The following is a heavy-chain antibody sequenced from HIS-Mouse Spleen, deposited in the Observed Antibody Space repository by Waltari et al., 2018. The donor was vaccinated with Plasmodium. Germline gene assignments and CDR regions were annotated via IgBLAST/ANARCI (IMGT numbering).Heavy chain of an antibody. CDR1: GGSFSGYY. J-gene: IGHJ3*02. Sequence: QVQLQQWGAGLLKPSETLSLTCAVYGGSFSGYYWSWIRQPPGKGLEWIGEINHSGSTNYNPSLKSRVTISVDTSKHQFSLKLSSVTAADTAVYYCARAPIRDAFDIWGQGTMVTVSS. CDR2: INHSGST. D-gene: IGHD3-9*01. V-gene: IGHV4-34*01. CDR3: ARAPIRDAFDI.